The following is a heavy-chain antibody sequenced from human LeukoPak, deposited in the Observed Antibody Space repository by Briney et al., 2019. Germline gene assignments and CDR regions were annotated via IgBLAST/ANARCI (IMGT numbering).Heavy chain of an antibody. D-gene: IGHD5-18*01. V-gene: IGHV3-23*01. CDR1: GFTFSSYA. Sequence: PGGSLRLSCAASGFTFSSYAMSWVRQAPGKGLEWVSAISGSGGSTYYADSVKGRFTISRDNSKNTLYLQMNSLRAEDTAVYYCAKEMDTAMVSGEGFDPWGQGTLVTVSS. CDR2: ISGSGGST. J-gene: IGHJ5*02. CDR3: AKEMDTAMVSGEGFDP.